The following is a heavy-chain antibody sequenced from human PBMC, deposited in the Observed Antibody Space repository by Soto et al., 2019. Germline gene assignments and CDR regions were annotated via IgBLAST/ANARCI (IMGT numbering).Heavy chain of an antibody. V-gene: IGHV4-39*01. J-gene: IGHJ2*01. CDR3: ARHAYYYDSSGRWYFDL. Sequence: SETLSLTCTVSGGSISSSSYYWGWIRQPPGKGLEWIGSIYYSGSTYYNPSLKSRVTISVDTSKNQFSLKLSSVTAADTAVYYCARHAYYYDSSGRWYFDLWGRGTLVTAPQ. D-gene: IGHD3-22*01. CDR2: IYYSGST. CDR1: GGSISSSSYY.